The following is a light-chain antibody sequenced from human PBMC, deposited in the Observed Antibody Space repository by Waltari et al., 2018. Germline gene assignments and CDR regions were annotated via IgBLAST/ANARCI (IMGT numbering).Light chain of an antibody. CDR1: QSISSW. J-gene: IGKJ4*01. CDR2: KAS. V-gene: IGKV1-5*03. CDR3: EQYSIYPVT. Sequence: DIQMTQSPSTLSASVGDRVTITCRASQSISSWLAWYQQKPGKAPNLLIYKASNLESGVPSRFTGSGSGTEFTLTISSLQPDDFATYYCEQYSIYPVTFGGGTKVEIK.